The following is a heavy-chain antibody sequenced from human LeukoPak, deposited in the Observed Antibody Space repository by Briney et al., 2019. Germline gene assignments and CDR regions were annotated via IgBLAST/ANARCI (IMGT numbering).Heavy chain of an antibody. CDR2: IIPIFGTA. D-gene: IGHD6-19*01. CDR3: ARDVFVVAGSREDRYYYYYGMDV. CDR1: GGTFSSYA. V-gene: IGHV1-69*01. J-gene: IGHJ6*02. Sequence: ASVKVSCKASGGTFSSYAISWVRQAPGQGLEWMGGIIPIFGTANYAQKFQGRVTITADESTSTAYMELSSLRSEDTAVYYCARDVFVVAGSREDRYYYYYGMDVWGQGTTVTVSS.